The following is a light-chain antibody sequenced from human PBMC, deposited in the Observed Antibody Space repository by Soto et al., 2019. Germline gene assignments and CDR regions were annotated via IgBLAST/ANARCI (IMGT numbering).Light chain of an antibody. CDR2: AAS. J-gene: IGKJ1*01. Sequence: DVQMTQSPSSLSASVGDRVTITCRASQDIGTWLAWYQQKPGKAPSLLIYAASSLQSGVPSRFSGSGSGTDFTLTINSLQPEDIATYYCQQTNNFPRTFGQGTKVDIK. CDR3: QQTNNFPRT. CDR1: QDIGTW. V-gene: IGKV1-12*01.